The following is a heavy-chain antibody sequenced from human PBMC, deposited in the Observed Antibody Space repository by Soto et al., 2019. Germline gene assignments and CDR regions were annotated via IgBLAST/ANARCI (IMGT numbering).Heavy chain of an antibody. CDR1: GFTFGHYS. V-gene: IGHV3-48*02. CDR2: SRTRSTAT. Sequence: RRSCAASGFTFGHYSVHWVRQAPVKGLDWISYSRTRSTATCYSDSWKGGLTGSRDSGENLLVLQMNCLTNEDTAVYYCARESLQFYDSDGLHASWGPGTLVTVS. J-gene: IGHJ4*02. CDR3: ARESLQFYDSDGLHAS. D-gene: IGHD3-22*01.